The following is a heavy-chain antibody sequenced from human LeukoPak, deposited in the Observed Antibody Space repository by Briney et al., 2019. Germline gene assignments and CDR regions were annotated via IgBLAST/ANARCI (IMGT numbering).Heavy chain of an antibody. CDR1: GFTFSSYS. CDR3: ARRYYDNFDY. CDR2: ISSSSSYI. J-gene: IGHJ4*02. V-gene: IGHV3-21*01. D-gene: IGHD3-22*01. Sequence: GGSLRLSCAASGFTFSSYSMNWVRQAPGKGLEWVSFISSSSSYIYYADSVKGRFTISRDNAKNSLYLQMNSLRAEDTAVYYCARRYYDNFDYWGQGTLVTVSS.